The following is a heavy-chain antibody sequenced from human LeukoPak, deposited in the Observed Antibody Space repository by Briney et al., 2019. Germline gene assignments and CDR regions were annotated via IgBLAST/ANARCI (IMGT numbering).Heavy chain of an antibody. CDR1: GFTFDDYA. CDR3: AKAPKWLGEFDY. J-gene: IGHJ4*02. D-gene: IGHD6-19*01. V-gene: IGHV3-9*01. CDR2: ISWNSGSI. Sequence: GRSLRLSCAASGFTFDDYAMHWVRQAPGQGLEWVSGISWNSGSIGYADSVKGRFTISRDNAKNSLYLQMNSLRAEDTASYYCAKAPKWLGEFDYWGQGTLVTVSS.